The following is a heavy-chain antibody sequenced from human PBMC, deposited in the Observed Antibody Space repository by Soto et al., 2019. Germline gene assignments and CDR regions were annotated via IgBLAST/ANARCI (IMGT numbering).Heavy chain of an antibody. CDR2: IKSKTDGGTT. CDR3: TALRELHFGAGD. J-gene: IGHJ4*02. CDR1: GFTFSNAW. Sequence: DVQLVESGGGLVKPGGSLRLSCAASGFTFSNAWMTWVRQAPGKGLEWVGRIKSKTDGGTTDYAAPVKGRFTISRDDSKNTLYLQMNSLKTEDTAVYYCTALRELHFGAGDWGQGTLVTVSS. V-gene: IGHV3-15*01. D-gene: IGHD1-7*01.